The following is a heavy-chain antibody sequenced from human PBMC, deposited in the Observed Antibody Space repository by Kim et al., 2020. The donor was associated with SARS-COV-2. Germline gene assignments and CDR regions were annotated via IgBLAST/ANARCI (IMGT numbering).Heavy chain of an antibody. V-gene: IGHV3-21*01. Sequence: GGSLRLSCAASGFTFSSYSMNWVRQAPGKGLEWVSSISSSSSDIYYADSVKGRFTISRDNAKNSLYLQMNSLRAEDTAVYYCARDKVVPAGSMDVWGQGTTVTVSS. D-gene: IGHD2-2*01. CDR2: ISSSSSDI. CDR3: ARDKVVPAGSMDV. CDR1: GFTFSSYS. J-gene: IGHJ6*02.